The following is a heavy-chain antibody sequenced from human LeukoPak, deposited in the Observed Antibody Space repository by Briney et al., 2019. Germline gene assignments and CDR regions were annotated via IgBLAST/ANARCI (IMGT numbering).Heavy chain of an antibody. CDR2: ISSSGSTI. CDR3: ARAIAAAGGLADFDY. Sequence: GALRLSCAASGFTFSDYYMSWIRQAPGKGLEWVSYISSSGSTIYYADSVKGRFTISRDNAKNSLYLQMNSLRAEDTAVYYCARAIAAAGGLADFDYWGQGTLVTVSS. V-gene: IGHV3-11*04. J-gene: IGHJ4*02. CDR1: GFTFSDYY. D-gene: IGHD6-13*01.